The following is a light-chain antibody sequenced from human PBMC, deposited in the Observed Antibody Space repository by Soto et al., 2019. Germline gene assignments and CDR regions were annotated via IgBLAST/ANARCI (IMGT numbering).Light chain of an antibody. Sequence: QSALTQPPSASGSPGQSVTISCTGTSSDVGGYNYVSWYQQHPGRPPKLMICEVTKRPLGVPDRFSGSKSGNTASLTVSGLQAEDEADYYCSSYAGSNNYVFGPGTKVTVL. CDR1: SSDVGGYNY. V-gene: IGLV2-8*01. CDR2: EVT. CDR3: SSYAGSNNYV. J-gene: IGLJ1*01.